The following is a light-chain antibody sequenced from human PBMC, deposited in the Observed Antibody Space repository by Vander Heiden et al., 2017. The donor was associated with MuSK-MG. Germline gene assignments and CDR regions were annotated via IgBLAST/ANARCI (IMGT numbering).Light chain of an antibody. J-gene: IGKJ1*01. Sequence: EIVLPQSPGPLPLSPGERATLSCRAGKRVISSYLAWYQQKPGQAPRLLIYGASSRATGIPDRFSGSGSGTDFTLTISRLEPEDFAVYYCQQYGSSPQTFGQGTKVEIK. CDR1: KRVISSY. V-gene: IGKV3-20*01. CDR3: QQYGSSPQT. CDR2: GAS.